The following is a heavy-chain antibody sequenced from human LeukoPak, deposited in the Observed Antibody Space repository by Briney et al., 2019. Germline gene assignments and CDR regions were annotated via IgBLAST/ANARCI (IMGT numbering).Heavy chain of an antibody. Sequence: GGSLRLSCIASGFTFSGSWMHWVRQVPGKGLEWVSRINSDGSSTAYADSVKGRFTISRDNAKNSLYLQMNSLRAEDTAIYYCTRVGYIDEGIDYWGQGTLVTVSS. CDR3: TRVGYIDEGIDY. CDR2: INSDGSST. D-gene: IGHD5-24*01. CDR1: GFTFSGSW. J-gene: IGHJ4*02. V-gene: IGHV3-74*01.